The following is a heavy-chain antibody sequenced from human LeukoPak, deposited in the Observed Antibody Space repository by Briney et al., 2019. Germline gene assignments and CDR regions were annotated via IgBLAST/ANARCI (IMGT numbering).Heavy chain of an antibody. D-gene: IGHD6-19*01. CDR1: GGSISSYY. J-gene: IGHJ4*02. CDR2: IYTSGST. CDR3: ARDPSTPYSSGWYLTGTPPAFDY. Sequence: SETLSLTCTVSGGSISSYYWSWIRQPAGKGLEWIGRIYTSGSTNYNPSLKSRVTMSVDTSKNQFSLKLSSVTAADTAVYYCARDPSTPYSSGWYLTGTPPAFDYWGQGTLVTVSS. V-gene: IGHV4-4*07.